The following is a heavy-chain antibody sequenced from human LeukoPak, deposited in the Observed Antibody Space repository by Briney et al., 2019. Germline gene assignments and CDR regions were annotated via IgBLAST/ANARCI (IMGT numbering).Heavy chain of an antibody. Sequence: SETLSLTCADYGGSFSGYYWSWIRQPPGKGLEWIGEINHSGSTNYNPSLKSRVTISVDTSKNQFSLKLSSVTAADTAVYYCARGELGLPNRYDYWGQGTLVTVSS. CDR2: INHSGST. CDR3: ARGELGLPNRYDY. J-gene: IGHJ4*02. D-gene: IGHD6-13*01. V-gene: IGHV4-34*01. CDR1: GGSFSGYY.